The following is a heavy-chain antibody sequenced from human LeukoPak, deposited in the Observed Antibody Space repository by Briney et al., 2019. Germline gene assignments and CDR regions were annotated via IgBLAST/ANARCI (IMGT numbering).Heavy chain of an antibody. Sequence: GGSLRLSCAASGFIFSTYVMHWVRQAPGKGLEWVAVISYDGSNKYYADSVKGRFTISRDNAKNSLYLQMDSLRAEDTAIYYCATYRQVLLPFESWGQGTLVTVSS. CDR3: ATYRQVLLPFES. CDR2: ISYDGSNK. CDR1: GFIFSTYV. J-gene: IGHJ4*02. V-gene: IGHV3-30*03. D-gene: IGHD2-8*02.